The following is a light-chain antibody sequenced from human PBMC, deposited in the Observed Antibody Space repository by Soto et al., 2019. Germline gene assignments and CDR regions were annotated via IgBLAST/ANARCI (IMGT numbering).Light chain of an antibody. J-gene: IGKJ1*01. CDR2: GAS. CDR3: QQRSNWPKT. CDR1: QSVSSSY. Sequence: EIVLTQSPGTLCLFPGERATLSCRASQSVSSSYLAWYQQKPGQAPRLLLYGASSRATGIPDRVSGSGSGTDFTLTISRLEPEDFAVYYCQQRSNWPKTFGQGTKVDIK. V-gene: IGKV3D-20*02.